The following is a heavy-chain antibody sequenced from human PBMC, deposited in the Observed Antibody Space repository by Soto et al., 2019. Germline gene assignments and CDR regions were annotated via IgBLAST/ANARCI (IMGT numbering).Heavy chain of an antibody. D-gene: IGHD6-13*01. CDR1: GFSLSTSGMC. J-gene: IGHJ6*02. CDR3: ARIVSSCYYYYGMDV. CDR2: IDWDDDK. Sequence: SGPTLVNPTQTLTLTCTFSGFSLSTSGMCVSWIRQPPGKALEWLALIDWDDDKYYSTSLKTRLTISKDTSKNQVVLTMTNMDPVDTATYYCARIVSSCYYYYGMDVWGQGNTVTVSS. V-gene: IGHV2-70*01.